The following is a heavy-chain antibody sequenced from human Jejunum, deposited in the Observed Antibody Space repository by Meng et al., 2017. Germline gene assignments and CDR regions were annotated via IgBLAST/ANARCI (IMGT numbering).Heavy chain of an antibody. CDR3: ARVEYSHHYIAS. J-gene: IGHJ4*02. D-gene: IGHD4-11*01. CDR2: ISVNSKSI. CDR1: GFTLSHYS. Sequence: GGSLRLSCEASGFTLSHYSMNWVRQAPGKGLEWVSHISVNSKSILYGDSLKGRFIVSRDNANNTLYLQMNSLRVEDTAVYYCARVEYSHHYIASWGQGTLVTVSS. V-gene: IGHV3-21*01.